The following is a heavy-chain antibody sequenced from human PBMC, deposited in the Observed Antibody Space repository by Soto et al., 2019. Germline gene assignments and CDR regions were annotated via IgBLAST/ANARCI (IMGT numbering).Heavy chain of an antibody. CDR1: GGTFSRNA. V-gene: IGHV1-69*01. CDR3: ARSWDWNYVLDY. J-gene: IGHJ4*02. CDR2: IIPIFGTA. D-gene: IGHD1-7*01. Sequence: QVQLVQSGAEVKKPGSSVKVSCKTSGGTFSRNAISWVRQAPRQGLEWMGGIIPIFGTANYAQKFQGRVTITADESTSTAYMELSSLRSEDTAVYYCARSWDWNYVLDYWGQGTLVTVSS.